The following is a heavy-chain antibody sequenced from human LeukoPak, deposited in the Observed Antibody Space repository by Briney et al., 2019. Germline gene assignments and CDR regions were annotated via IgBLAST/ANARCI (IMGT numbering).Heavy chain of an antibody. J-gene: IGHJ4*02. CDR2: ISGSGGST. D-gene: IGHD4-11*01. Sequence: GGSLRLSCAASGFTFSRYAMSWVRQAPGKGLEWVSAISGSGGSTYYADSVKGRFTISRDNSKNTLYLQMNSLRAEDTAVYYCARGTTVTKPIDFDYWGQGTLVTVSS. CDR1: GFTFSRYA. V-gene: IGHV3-23*01. CDR3: ARGTTVTKPIDFDY.